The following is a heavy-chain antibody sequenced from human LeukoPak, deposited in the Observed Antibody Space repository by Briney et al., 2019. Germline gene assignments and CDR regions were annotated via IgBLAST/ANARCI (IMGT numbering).Heavy chain of an antibody. J-gene: IGHJ4*02. CDR2: IYYSGST. CDR3: ARGEYYFDY. CDR1: GGSISSYY. Sequence: PSETLSLTCTVSGGSISSYYRSWIRQPPGKGLEWIGYIYYSGSTNYNPSLKSRVTISVDTSKNQFSLKLSSVTAADTAVYYCARGEYYFDYWGQGTLVTVSS. D-gene: IGHD3-10*01. V-gene: IGHV4-59*01.